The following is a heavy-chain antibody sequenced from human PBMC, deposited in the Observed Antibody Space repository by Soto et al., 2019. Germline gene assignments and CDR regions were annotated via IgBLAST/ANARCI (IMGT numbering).Heavy chain of an antibody. Sequence: ASVKVSCKASGYTFTSYDINWVRQATGQGLEWMGWMNPNSGNTGYAQKFQGRVTMTRNTSISTAYMELSSLRSEDTAVYYCARGMVRTKRFDPWGQGTLVTVSS. CDR1: GYTFTSYD. CDR3: ARGMVRTKRFDP. J-gene: IGHJ5*02. D-gene: IGHD2-15*01. CDR2: MNPNSGNT. V-gene: IGHV1-8*01.